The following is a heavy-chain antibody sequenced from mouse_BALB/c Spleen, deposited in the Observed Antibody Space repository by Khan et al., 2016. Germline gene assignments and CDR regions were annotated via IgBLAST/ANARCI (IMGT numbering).Heavy chain of an antibody. D-gene: IGHD1-1*01. CDR1: GYAFTSYN. V-gene: IGHV1S135*01. CDR3: AREGITTVVAKGLDY. J-gene: IGHJ2*01. CDR2: IDPYNGGT. Sequence: VQLQQSGPELVKPGASVKVSCKASGYAFTSYNMYWVKQSHGKSLEWIGYIDPYNGGTNYNQKFKGKVTLTVDKSSSTAYLHLNRLTSEDSAVYSCAREGITTVVAKGLDYWGQGTTLTVSS.